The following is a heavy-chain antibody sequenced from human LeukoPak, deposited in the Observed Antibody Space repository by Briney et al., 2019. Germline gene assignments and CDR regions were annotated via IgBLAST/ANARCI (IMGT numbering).Heavy chain of an antibody. CDR2: ITGGGGST. V-gene: IGHV3-23*01. J-gene: IGHJ6*02. Sequence: PGGSLRLSCAASGFTFSSYAMSWVRQAPGKGLEWVSSITGGGGSTYYADSVKGRFTISRDNSKNTLYLQMNSLRAEDTAVYYCAKDLGSSSSAYGMDVWGQGTTVTVSS. D-gene: IGHD6-13*01. CDR1: GFTFSSYA. CDR3: AKDLGSSSSAYGMDV.